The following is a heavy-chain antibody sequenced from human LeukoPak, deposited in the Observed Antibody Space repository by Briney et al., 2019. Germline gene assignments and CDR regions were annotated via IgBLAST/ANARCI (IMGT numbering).Heavy chain of an antibody. CDR2: INSDGSNT. CDR1: GFTFSNFW. D-gene: IGHD5-18*01. CDR3: ARAIQLWYPDYFDY. Sequence: AGSLTLSSAASGFTFSNFWTHWVRPAPGMGLVWVSRINSDGSNTNYADCVKGRFTISRDNAKNTLYLQMNSLRAEDTAVYNCARAIQLWYPDYFDYWGQGTLVTVSS. J-gene: IGHJ4*02. V-gene: IGHV3-74*01.